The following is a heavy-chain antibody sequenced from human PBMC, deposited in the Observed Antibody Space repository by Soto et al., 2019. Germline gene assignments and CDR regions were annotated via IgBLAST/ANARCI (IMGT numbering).Heavy chain of an antibody. D-gene: IGHD6-6*01. V-gene: IGHV4-4*02. Sequence: PSETLSLTCAVSGGSISSSNWWSWVRQPPGKGLEWIGEIYHSGSTNYNPSLKSRVTISVDKSKNQFSLKLSSVTAADTAVYYCARVEQLGGHYYYYGKDVWGQGTTVTVSS. J-gene: IGHJ6*02. CDR1: GGSISSSNW. CDR3: ARVEQLGGHYYYYGKDV. CDR2: IYHSGST.